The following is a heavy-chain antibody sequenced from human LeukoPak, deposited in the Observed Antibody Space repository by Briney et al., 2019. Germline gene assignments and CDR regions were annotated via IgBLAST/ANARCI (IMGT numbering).Heavy chain of an antibody. V-gene: IGHV1-18*01. CDR3: ARDDFFCGTSCRLFDY. Sequence: HWASVKVSCKVSGYTLTELSMHWVRQAPGQGLEWMGWISAYNGNTNYAQKLQGRVTMTTDTSTSTAYMELRSLRSDDTAVYYCARDDFFCGTSCRLFDYWGQGTLVTVSS. CDR1: GYTLTELS. D-gene: IGHD2-2*01. J-gene: IGHJ4*02. CDR2: ISAYNGNT.